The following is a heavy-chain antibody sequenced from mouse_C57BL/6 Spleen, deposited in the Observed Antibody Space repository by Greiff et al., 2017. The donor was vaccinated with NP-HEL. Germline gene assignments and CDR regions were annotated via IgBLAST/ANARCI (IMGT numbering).Heavy chain of an antibody. J-gene: IGHJ3*01. CDR1: GYSITSGYY. D-gene: IGHD3-2*02. Sequence: DVQLQESGPGLVKPSQSLSLTCSVTGYSITSGYYWNWIRQFPGNKLEWMGYISYGGSNNYNPSLKNRISITRDTSKNQFFLKLNSVTTEDTATYYCARDTEDSSGYGACFAYWGQGTLVTVSA. CDR3: ARDTEDSSGYGACFAY. CDR2: ISYGGSN. V-gene: IGHV3-6*01.